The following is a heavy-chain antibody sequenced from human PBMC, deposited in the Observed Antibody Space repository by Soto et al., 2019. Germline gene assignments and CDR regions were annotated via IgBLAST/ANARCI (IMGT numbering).Heavy chain of an antibody. D-gene: IGHD3-10*01. Sequence: ETLSLTCTFSGGSSSSGGYYLSWIRQPPGKGLEWIGEINHSGSTNYNPSLKSRVTISVDTSKNQFSLKLSSVTAADTAVYYCARGTTRVRGVIGSWFDPWGQGTLVTVSS. CDR2: INHSGST. V-gene: IGHV4-61*08. CDR1: GGSSSSGGYY. J-gene: IGHJ5*02. CDR3: ARGTTRVRGVIGSWFDP.